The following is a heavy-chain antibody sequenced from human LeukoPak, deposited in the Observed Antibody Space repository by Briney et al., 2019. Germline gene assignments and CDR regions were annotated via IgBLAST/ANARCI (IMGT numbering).Heavy chain of an antibody. J-gene: IGHJ4*02. V-gene: IGHV3-23*01. CDR3: AVIPLRSRYYIDY. CDR1: GFTFSSYA. Sequence: GGSLRLSCAASGFTFSSYAMSWVRQAPGKGLEWVSAISGSGGSTYYADSVKGRFTISRDNSKNTLYLQMNSLRAEDTAVYYCAVIPLRSRYYIDYWGQGTLVTVSS. CDR2: ISGSGGST. D-gene: IGHD3-22*01.